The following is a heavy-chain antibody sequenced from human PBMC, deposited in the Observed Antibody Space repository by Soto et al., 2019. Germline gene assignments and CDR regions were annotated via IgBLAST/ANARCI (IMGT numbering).Heavy chain of an antibody. CDR3: AKGKTSGWYYFDY. CDR1: GFTFSNFA. CDR2: ISASGRDI. Sequence: GGSLRLSCAASGFTFSNFAMSWVRQAPGRGLEWVSGISASGRDIHYADSVKDRFTVSRDNSKNTLYLQMNSLRAEDTAIYYCAKGKTSGWYYFDYWGQGALVTVSS. V-gene: IGHV3-23*01. J-gene: IGHJ4*02. D-gene: IGHD6-19*01.